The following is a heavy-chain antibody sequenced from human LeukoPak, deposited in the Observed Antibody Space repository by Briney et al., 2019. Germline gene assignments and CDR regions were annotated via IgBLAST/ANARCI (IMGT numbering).Heavy chain of an antibody. CDR1: GFTFDDYA. Sequence: PGGSLRLSCAASGFTFDDYAMHWVRHAPGKGLEWVSGISWNSGSIGYADSVKGRFTISRDNAKNSLYLQMNSLRAEDTALYYCAKESGSGQRGQYFDYWGQGTLVTVSS. J-gene: IGHJ4*02. CDR3: AKESGSGQRGQYFDY. CDR2: ISWNSGSI. D-gene: IGHD1-26*01. V-gene: IGHV3-9*01.